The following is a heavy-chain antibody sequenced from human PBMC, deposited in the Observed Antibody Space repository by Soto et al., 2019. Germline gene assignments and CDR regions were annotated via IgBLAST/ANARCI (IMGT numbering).Heavy chain of an antibody. D-gene: IGHD3-22*01. CDR2: IKKDGSKR. CDR3: VGGPGWLIVY. Sequence: EVQLVESGGGLVQPGGSLRLSCAASGFSFGTYWMNWVRHAPGKGLEWVAIIKKDGSKRYYVDSVEGRFIISRDNVKNSLYLQMNRPRAVNTAVYYCVGGPGWLIVYWGWGTVVIVSS. CDR1: GFSFGTYW. J-gene: IGHJ4*02. V-gene: IGHV3-7*03.